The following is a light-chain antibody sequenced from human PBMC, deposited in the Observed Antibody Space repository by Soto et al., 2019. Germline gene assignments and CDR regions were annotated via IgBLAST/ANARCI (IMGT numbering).Light chain of an antibody. CDR1: QSINNW. V-gene: IGKV1-5*03. Sequence: DIQMTQSPSTLSASVGDRVTITCRASQSINNWLAWYQQKPGKAPKVLIYKASSLESGVPSRFSGSGSGTEFTLTISSLQPDDFATYYCQQYNSYSITFGQGTRLEIK. J-gene: IGKJ5*01. CDR3: QQYNSYSIT. CDR2: KAS.